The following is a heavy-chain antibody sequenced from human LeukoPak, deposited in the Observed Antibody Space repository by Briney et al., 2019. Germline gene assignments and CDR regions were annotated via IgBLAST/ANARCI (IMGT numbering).Heavy chain of an antibody. CDR3: ARTFTSIDGSGWYHTPDYFDY. J-gene: IGHJ4*02. CDR1: GYTFTSYW. Sequence: HGESLKISCKGSGYTFTSYWIGWVRQMPGKGLEWMGIIYPGDSDTRYSPSFQGQVTISADKSISTAYLQWSSLKASDTAMYYCARTFTSIDGSGWYHTPDYFDYWGQGTLVTVSS. D-gene: IGHD6-19*01. V-gene: IGHV5-51*01. CDR2: IYPGDSDT.